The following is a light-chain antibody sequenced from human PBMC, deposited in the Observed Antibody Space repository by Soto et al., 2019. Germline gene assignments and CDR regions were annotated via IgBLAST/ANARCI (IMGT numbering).Light chain of an antibody. J-gene: IGKJ1*01. CDR2: GAS. CDR1: QSVRSNS. V-gene: IGKV3-20*01. Sequence: TVLTQSPGTLSLSPGERATLSCRASQSVRSNSLAWYQQKPGQAPRLLISGASSRATGIPDRFSGSGSGTDFTLTISRLEPEDFAVYFCQEYGSSPRTFGQGTKVDIK. CDR3: QEYGSSPRT.